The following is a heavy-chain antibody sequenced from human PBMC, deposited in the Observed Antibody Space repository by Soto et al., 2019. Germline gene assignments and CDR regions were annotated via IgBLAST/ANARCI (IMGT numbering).Heavy chain of an antibody. CDR1: GITFSDCY. D-gene: IGHD5-12*01. V-gene: IGHV3-11*06. Sequence: PGGSLRLSCAASGITFSDCYMSWIRQVPGKGLEWVSYISSSSSYTNYADSVKGRFTISRDNAKNSLYLQMNSLRAEDTAVYYCARDKGGTWLQPHCIDVWGQGTTVTVSS. CDR3: ARDKGGTWLQPHCIDV. CDR2: ISSSSSYT. J-gene: IGHJ6*02.